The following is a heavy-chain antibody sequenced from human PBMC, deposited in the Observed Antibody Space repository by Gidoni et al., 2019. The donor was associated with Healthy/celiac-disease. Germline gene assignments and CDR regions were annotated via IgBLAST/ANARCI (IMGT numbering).Heavy chain of an antibody. CDR1: GGSIRSSNW. CDR3: ARGSTAMWFDYYYYGMDV. Sequence: QVQLQESGPGLVKPSGTLSLTCAVSGGSIRSSNWWSWVRQPPGKGLEWIGEIYHSGSTNYNPSLKSRVTISVDKSKNQFSLKLSSVTAADTAVYYCARGSTAMWFDYYYYGMDVWGQGTTVTVSS. J-gene: IGHJ6*02. CDR2: IYHSGST. D-gene: IGHD2-2*01. V-gene: IGHV4-4*02.